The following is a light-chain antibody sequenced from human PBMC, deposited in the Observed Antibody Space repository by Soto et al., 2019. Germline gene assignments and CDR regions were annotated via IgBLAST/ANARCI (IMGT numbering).Light chain of an antibody. CDR1: QSVSSY. Sequence: EIVLTQSPATLSLSPGERATLSCRASQSVSSYLAWYQQKPGQAPRLLIYDASNRATGIPARFSGSGSGTDFTLTISSLEPEDFAVYYGQQRSNGLTFGGGTKVEIK. CDR3: QQRSNGLT. V-gene: IGKV3-11*01. CDR2: DAS. J-gene: IGKJ4*01.